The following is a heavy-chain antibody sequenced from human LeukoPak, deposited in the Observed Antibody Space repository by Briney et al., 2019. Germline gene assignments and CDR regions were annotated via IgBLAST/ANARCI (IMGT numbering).Heavy chain of an antibody. Sequence: EASVNVSCKASGYTFTSYGISWVRQDPGQGLEWMGWISAYNGNTNYAQKLQGRVTMTTDTSTSTAYMELRSLRSDDTAVYYCARDHCSSTSCYPALYYYYGMDVWGQGTTVTVSS. CDR2: ISAYNGNT. D-gene: IGHD2-2*01. J-gene: IGHJ6*02. CDR1: GYTFTSYG. V-gene: IGHV1-18*01. CDR3: ARDHCSSTSCYPALYYYYGMDV.